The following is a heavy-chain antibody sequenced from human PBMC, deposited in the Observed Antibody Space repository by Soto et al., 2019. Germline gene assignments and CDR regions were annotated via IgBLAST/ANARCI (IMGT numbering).Heavy chain of an antibody. CDR1: GFTFSSYA. V-gene: IGHV3-23*01. J-gene: IGHJ4*02. Sequence: VGSLRLSCAASGFTFSSYAMSWVRQAPGKGLEWVSAISGSGGSTYYADSVKGRFTISRDNSKNTLYLQMNSLRAEDTAVYYCAKDREYDFWSGYYDFFDYWGQGTLVTVSS. CDR2: ISGSGGST. D-gene: IGHD3-3*01. CDR3: AKDREYDFWSGYYDFFDY.